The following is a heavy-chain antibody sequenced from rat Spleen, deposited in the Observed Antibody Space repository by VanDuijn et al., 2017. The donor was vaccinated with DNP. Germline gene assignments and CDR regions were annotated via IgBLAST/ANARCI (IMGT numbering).Heavy chain of an antibody. Sequence: QVQLKESGPGLVQPSETLSLTCSVPGLSLTRISVHWIRQLSGKSLEWMGRIQNGGSTDYNSALKSRLSISRDTSKSQVFLKMNSVQTEDTAMYFCARVPGYYYWYFDFWGPGTMVTVSS. D-gene: IGHD1-12*03. CDR3: ARVPGYYYWYFDF. CDR1: GLSLTRIS. CDR2: IQNGGST. J-gene: IGHJ1*01. V-gene: IGHV2-1*01.